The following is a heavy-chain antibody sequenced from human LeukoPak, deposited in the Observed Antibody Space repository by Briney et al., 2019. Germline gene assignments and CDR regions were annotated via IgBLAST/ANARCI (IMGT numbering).Heavy chain of an antibody. CDR2: IYPGDSET. V-gene: IGHV5-51*01. CDR1: GYSFTNFW. CDR3: ASLLVPHSGSYSPYFDY. J-gene: IGHJ4*02. D-gene: IGHD1-26*01. Sequence: GESLKISCKGSGYSFTNFWIGWVRQMPGKGLEWMGIIYPGDSETKYSPSFQGQVTISVDKSISTAYLQWSSLKASDTAMYYCASLLVPHSGSYSPYFDYWGQGTLVTVSS.